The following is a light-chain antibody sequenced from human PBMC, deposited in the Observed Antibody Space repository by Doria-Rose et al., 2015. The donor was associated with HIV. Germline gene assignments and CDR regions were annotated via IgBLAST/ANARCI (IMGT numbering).Light chain of an antibody. Sequence: DIRLTQSPESLGMSLGERATLNCKSNQSLLYTSKNYLAWYQQKPGRPPKLLIYWASTRQSGVPARFSGSGSGTDFTLTISSLVAEDVAVYYRQQYYDTPSFGPGTTVDIK. CDR3: QQYYDTPS. V-gene: IGKV4-1*01. CDR1: QSLLYTSKNY. J-gene: IGKJ3*01. CDR2: WAS.